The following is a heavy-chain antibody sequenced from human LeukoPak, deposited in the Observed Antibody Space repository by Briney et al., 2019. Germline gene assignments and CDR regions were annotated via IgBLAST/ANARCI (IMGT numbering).Heavy chain of an antibody. J-gene: IGHJ6*02. CDR1: GFTFSNYG. V-gene: IGHV3-30*18. D-gene: IGHD3-16*01. CDR3: AKDLEGMGSYDHYGMDV. Sequence: GGSLRLSCAASGFTFSNYGMHWVRRAPGKGLEWVAVISYAANYKYYADSVKGRFTISRDNSKNTLYLQMNSLRGEDTAVYYCAKDLEGMGSYDHYGMDVWGQGTTVTVSS. CDR2: ISYAANYK.